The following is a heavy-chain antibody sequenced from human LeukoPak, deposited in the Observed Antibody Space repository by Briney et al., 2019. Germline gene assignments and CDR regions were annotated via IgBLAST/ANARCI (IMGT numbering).Heavy chain of an antibody. CDR2: IYYSGST. CDR3: ARYVDTSMLRTYYFDF. V-gene: IGHV4-61*01. D-gene: IGHD5-18*01. J-gene: IGHJ4*02. CDR1: GGSFSSGSYY. Sequence: SETLSLTCTVSGGSFSSGSYYWSWIRQPPGKGLEWIGYIYYSGSTNYNPSLKSRVTISVDTSKNQFSLKLSSVTTADTAVYYCARYVDTSMLRTYYFDFWGQGTLVTVSS.